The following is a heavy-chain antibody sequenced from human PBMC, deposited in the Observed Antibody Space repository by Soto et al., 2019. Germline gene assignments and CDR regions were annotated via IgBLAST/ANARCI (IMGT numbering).Heavy chain of an antibody. CDR1: GFTFRAYT. CDR2: IDGRDGT. D-gene: IGHD2-21*02. V-gene: IGHV3-23*01. Sequence: EVQLLESGGGLVQPGGSLSLSCAGSGFTFRAYTMAWFRQAPGKGREWVSGIDGRDGTYYADSVKGRFNISRDRSRNTVFLQMKSLRADDTAVYYCAKTGPVTARIRFDYWGEGALVTVS. J-gene: IGHJ4*02. CDR3: AKTGPVTARIRFDY.